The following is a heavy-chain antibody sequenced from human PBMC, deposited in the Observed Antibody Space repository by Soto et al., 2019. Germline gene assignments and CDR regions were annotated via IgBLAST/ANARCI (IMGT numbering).Heavy chain of an antibody. CDR3: ARDEGRNYDILTGYPRDAFDI. J-gene: IGHJ3*02. D-gene: IGHD3-9*01. V-gene: IGHV1-2*04. CDR1: GYTFTGYY. CDR2: INPNSGGT. Sequence: QVQLVQSGAEVKKPGASVKVSCKASGYTFTGYYMHWVRQAPGQGLEWMGWINPNSGGTNYAQKFQVWVPMTRDTSISTAYMELSRLRSDDTAVYYCARDEGRNYDILTGYPRDAFDIWGQGTMVTVSS.